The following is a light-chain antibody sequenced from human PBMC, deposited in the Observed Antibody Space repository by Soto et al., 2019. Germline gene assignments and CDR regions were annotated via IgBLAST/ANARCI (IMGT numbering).Light chain of an antibody. CDR3: QTWGTGIQV. J-gene: IGLJ2*01. CDR1: SGHSSYA. V-gene: IGLV4-69*01. CDR2: LNSDGSH. Sequence: QSVLTQSPSASASLGASVKLTCTLSSGHSSYAIAWHQQQPEKGPRYLMKLNSDGSHRKGDGIPDRCSGSGSGAERYLTISSLQYEDEADYYCQTWGTGIQVFGGGTKLTVL.